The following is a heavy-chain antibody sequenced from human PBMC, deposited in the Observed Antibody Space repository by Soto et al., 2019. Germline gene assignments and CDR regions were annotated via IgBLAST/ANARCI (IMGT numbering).Heavy chain of an antibody. J-gene: IGHJ6*02. D-gene: IGHD3-22*01. V-gene: IGHV3-9*01. Sequence: EVQLVESGGDLVQPGRSLRLSCAASGFTFDDYAMHWVRQVPGKGLQWVSGLSWNGVTIGYAASVKGRFTVSRDNAKKSLYVQRNGLRPDDPALYYCAASRAYGSSDYSGFHYGMDVWGLGTTVTV. CDR3: AASRAYGSSDYSGFHYGMDV. CDR2: LSWNGVTI. CDR1: GFTFDDYA.